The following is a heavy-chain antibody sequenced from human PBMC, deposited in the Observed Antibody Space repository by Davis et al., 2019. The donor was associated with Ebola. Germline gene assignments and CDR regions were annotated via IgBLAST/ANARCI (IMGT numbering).Heavy chain of an antibody. Sequence: ASVKVSCKASGGTFSSYAISWVRQAPGQGLEWMGWMNPNSGNTGYAQKFQGRITMTRNISISTAYMELNSLRSEDTAVYYCARRVGARSGFDYWGQGTLVTVSS. D-gene: IGHD1-26*01. CDR1: GGTFSSYA. V-gene: IGHV1-8*02. CDR3: ARRVGARSGFDY. CDR2: MNPNSGNT. J-gene: IGHJ4*02.